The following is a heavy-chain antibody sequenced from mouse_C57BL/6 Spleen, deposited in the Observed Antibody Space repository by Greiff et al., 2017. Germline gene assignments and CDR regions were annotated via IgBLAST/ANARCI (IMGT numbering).Heavy chain of an antibody. CDR2: ISSGGSYT. D-gene: IGHD1-1*01. V-gene: IGHV5-6*01. CDR3: ARGFTTVVATDYFDY. CDR1: GFTFSSYG. J-gene: IGHJ2*01. Sequence: EVQLQESGGDLVKPGGSLKLSCAASGFTFSSYGMSWVRQTPDKRLEWVATISSGGSYTYYPDSVKGRFTISRDNAKNTLYLQMSSLKSEDTAMYYCARGFTTVVATDYFDYWGQGTTLTVSS.